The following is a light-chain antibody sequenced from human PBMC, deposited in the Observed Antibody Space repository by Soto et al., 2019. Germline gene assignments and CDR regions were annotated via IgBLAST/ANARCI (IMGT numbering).Light chain of an antibody. CDR1: SSDVGGYKY. V-gene: IGLV2-14*01. CDR2: EVN. CDR3: GSYTSSITLV. Sequence: QSVLTQPASVSGSPGQSITISCTGTSSDVGGYKYVSWYQQHPGKAPKLMIYEVNNRPSGVSNRFSGSKSGNTASLTISGIQAEDDADYYCGSYTSSITLVFGGGTKLTVL. J-gene: IGLJ3*02.